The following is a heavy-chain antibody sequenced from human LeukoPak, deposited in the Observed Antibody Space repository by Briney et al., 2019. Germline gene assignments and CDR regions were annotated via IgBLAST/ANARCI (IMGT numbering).Heavy chain of an antibody. Sequence: GGSLRLSCAASGFTFSRYTMNWVRQAPGKGLEWVSSITSSSSYIYYADSVKGRFTISRDNAKNSLYLQMNSLRAEDTAVYYCARGRWSEATMVRGVIREDFDYWGQGTLVTVSS. V-gene: IGHV3-21*01. D-gene: IGHD3-10*01. CDR2: ITSSSSYI. CDR1: GFTFSRYT. J-gene: IGHJ4*02. CDR3: ARGRWSEATMVRGVIREDFDY.